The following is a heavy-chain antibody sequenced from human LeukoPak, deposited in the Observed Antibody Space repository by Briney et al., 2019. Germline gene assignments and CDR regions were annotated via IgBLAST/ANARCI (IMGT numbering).Heavy chain of an antibody. J-gene: IGHJ4*02. CDR1: GFTFSSYA. CDR2: ISYDGSNK. CDR3: TTDLLAVAGTAYYFDY. Sequence: PGGSLRLSCAASGFTFSSYAMHWVRQAPGKGLEWVAVISYDGSNKYYADSVKGRFTISRDNSKNTLYLQMNSLKTEDTAVYYCTTDLLAVAGTAYYFDYWGQGTLVTVSS. D-gene: IGHD6-19*01. V-gene: IGHV3-30-3*01.